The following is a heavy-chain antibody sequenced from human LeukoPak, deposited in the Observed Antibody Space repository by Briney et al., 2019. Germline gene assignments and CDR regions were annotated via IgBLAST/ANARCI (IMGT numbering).Heavy chain of an antibody. CDR2: INSNGGNT. J-gene: IGHJ6*02. CDR1: GFTFSSYA. V-gene: IGHV3-64*01. Sequence: GGSLRLSCAASGFTFSSYAMHWVRRAPGKGLEFVSSINSNGGNTYYANSVKGRFTISRDNSKNTLYLQMGSLRAEDMAIYYCAREVYGMDVWGRGTTVAVSS. CDR3: AREVYGMDV.